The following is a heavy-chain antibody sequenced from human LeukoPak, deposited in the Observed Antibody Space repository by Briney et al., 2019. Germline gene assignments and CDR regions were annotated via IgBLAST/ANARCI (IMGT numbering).Heavy chain of an antibody. D-gene: IGHD6-13*01. V-gene: IGHV4-38-2*02. CDR3: ARAYHSSWYLNWFDP. CDR1: GYSISSGYY. J-gene: IGHJ5*02. Sequence: SSETLSLTCSVSGYSISSGYYWGWIRQPPRKGQEWIGTIYHNGNTYYNPSLKSRVTISVDTSKNEFSLKLSSVTAADTAVYYCARAYHSSWYLNWFDPWGQGTLVTVSS. CDR2: IYHNGNT.